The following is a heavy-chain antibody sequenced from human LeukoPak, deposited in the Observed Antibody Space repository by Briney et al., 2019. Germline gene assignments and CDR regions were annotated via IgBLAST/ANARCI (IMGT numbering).Heavy chain of an antibody. CDR1: GGTFSSYA. J-gene: IGHJ4*02. V-gene: IGHV1-69*05. D-gene: IGHD3-10*01. CDR3: ARDSTYGSGSFDY. Sequence: SVKVPCKASGGTFSSYAISWVRQAPGQGLEWMGRIIPIFGTANYAQKFQGRVTITTDESTSTAYMELSSLRSEDTAVYYCARDSTYGSGSFDYWGQGTLVTVSS. CDR2: IIPIFGTA.